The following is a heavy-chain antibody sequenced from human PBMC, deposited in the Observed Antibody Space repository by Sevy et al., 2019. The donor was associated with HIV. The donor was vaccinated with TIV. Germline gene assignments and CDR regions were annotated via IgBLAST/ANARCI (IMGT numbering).Heavy chain of an antibody. J-gene: IGHJ4*02. Sequence: SETLSLTCTVSGGSISSYYWSWIRQPPGKGLEWIGYIYYSGSTNYNPSLKSRVTISVDTSKNQFSLKLSSVTAADTAVYYCARDSSLTTGAPLFDYWGQGTLVTVSS. CDR2: IYYSGST. D-gene: IGHD1-1*01. V-gene: IGHV4-59*01. CDR3: ARDSSLTTGAPLFDY. CDR1: GGSISSYY.